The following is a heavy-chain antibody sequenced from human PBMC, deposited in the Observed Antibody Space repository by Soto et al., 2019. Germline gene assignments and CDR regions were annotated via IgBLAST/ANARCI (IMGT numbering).Heavy chain of an antibody. CDR2: IIPIFGTA. J-gene: IGHJ6*02. CDR1: GGTFSSYA. Sequence: ASVKVSCKASGGTFSSYAMSWLRQAPGQGLEWMGGIIPIFGTANYAQKFQGRVTITADKSTSTAYMELSSLRSEDTAVYYCARDLGYCTNGVCSSYYYYGMDVWGQGTTVTVSS. CDR3: ARDLGYCTNGVCSSYYYYGMDV. V-gene: IGHV1-69*06. D-gene: IGHD2-8*01.